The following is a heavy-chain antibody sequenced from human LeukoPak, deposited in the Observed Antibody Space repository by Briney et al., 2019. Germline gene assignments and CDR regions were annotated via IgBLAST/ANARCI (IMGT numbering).Heavy chain of an antibody. J-gene: IGHJ6*03. CDR1: GYTFTGYY. V-gene: IGHV1-2*02. Sequence: GASVKVSCKASGYTFTGYYMHWVRQAPGQGLEWMGWINPNSGGTNYAQKFQGRVTMTRDTSISTAYMELSRLRSDDTAVYYCARGPIVVVPAAMFDYYYYYYYMDVWGKGTTVTVS. D-gene: IGHD2-2*01. CDR2: INPNSGGT. CDR3: ARGPIVVVPAAMFDYYYYYYYMDV.